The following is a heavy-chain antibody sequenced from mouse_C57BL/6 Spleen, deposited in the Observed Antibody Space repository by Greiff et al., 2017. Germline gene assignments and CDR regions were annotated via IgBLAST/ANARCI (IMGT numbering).Heavy chain of an antibody. V-gene: IGHV5-4*01. D-gene: IGHD2-2*01. CDR2: ISDGGSYT. Sequence: EVHLVESGGGLVKPGGSLKLSCAASGFTFSSYAMSWVRQTTEKRLEWVATISDGGSYTYYPDNVKGRFTISRDNAKNNLYLQMSHLKAEDTAMYYCARSSGGYDWAYWGQGTLVTVSA. CDR1: GFTFSSYA. CDR3: ARSSGGYDWAY. J-gene: IGHJ3*01.